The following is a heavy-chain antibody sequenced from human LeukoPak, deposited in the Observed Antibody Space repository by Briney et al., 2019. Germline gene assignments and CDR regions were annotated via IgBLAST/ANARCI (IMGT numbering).Heavy chain of an antibody. V-gene: IGHV4-59*02. CDR3: SEGYFEPFDH. J-gene: IGHJ4*02. CDR2: LSYTGKT. Sequence: SETLSLTCVVSGASVTTSHWNWIRQVPGKGLEWIGCLSYTGKTGYNPSLTSRVTISLDASKNQVFLKLTSLTAADTAVYYCSEGYFEPFDHWGQGILVTVSS. D-gene: IGHD2/OR15-2a*01. CDR1: GASVTTSH.